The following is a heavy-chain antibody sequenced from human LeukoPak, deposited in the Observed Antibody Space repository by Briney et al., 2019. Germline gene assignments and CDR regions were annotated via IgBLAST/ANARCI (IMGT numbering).Heavy chain of an antibody. D-gene: IGHD3-9*01. J-gene: IGHJ1*01. CDR2: IIPILGIA. Sequence: SVKVSCKASGGTFSSYTISWVRQAPGQGLEWMGRIIPILGIANYAQKFQGRVMITADKSTSTAYMELSSLRSEDTAVYYCARDRRGYDILTGYYGAEYFQHWGQGTLVTVSS. CDR1: GGTFSSYT. V-gene: IGHV1-69*04. CDR3: ARDRRGYDILTGYYGAEYFQH.